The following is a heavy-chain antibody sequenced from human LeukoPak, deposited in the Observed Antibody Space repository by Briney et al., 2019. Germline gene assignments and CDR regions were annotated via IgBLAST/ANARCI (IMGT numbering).Heavy chain of an antibody. CDR1: GDMFTSYW. Sequence: GESLKISCRSSGDMFTSYWIGWVRQMPGKGLEWMGIIYPGDSNVKYSPSFQGQVTISADKSINTAYLQWSSLKASDTAMYYCARHEYRSSPFDYWGQGTLVTVSS. J-gene: IGHJ4*02. D-gene: IGHD6-6*01. CDR2: IYPGDSNV. V-gene: IGHV5-51*01. CDR3: ARHEYRSSPFDY.